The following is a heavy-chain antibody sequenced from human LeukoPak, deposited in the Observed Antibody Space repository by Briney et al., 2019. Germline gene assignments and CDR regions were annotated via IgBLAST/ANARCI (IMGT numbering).Heavy chain of an antibody. CDR1: GFIFSSYA. CDR3: AKDRPLLWSLTDY. J-gene: IGHJ4*02. V-gene: IGHV3-23*01. D-gene: IGHD3-10*01. CDR2: ISGSGGST. Sequence: GGSLRLSCAASGFIFSSYAMSWVRQAPGKGLEWVSTISGSGGSTYYADSVKGRFTISRDNSKNTVYLQMNSLRAEDTAVYYCAKDRPLLWSLTDYWGQGTLVTVSS.